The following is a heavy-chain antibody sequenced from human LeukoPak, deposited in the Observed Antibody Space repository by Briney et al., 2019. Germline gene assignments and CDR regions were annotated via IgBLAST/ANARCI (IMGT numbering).Heavy chain of an antibody. D-gene: IGHD1-26*01. Sequence: SETLSLTCAVYGGSFSGYYWSWIRQPPGKGLEWIGEINHSGSTNYNPSLKSRVTISVDTSKNQFSLKLSSVTAADTAVYYCARVEGDQSDYFDYWGQGTLVTASS. CDR3: ARVEGDQSDYFDY. J-gene: IGHJ4*02. V-gene: IGHV4-34*01. CDR2: INHSGST. CDR1: GGSFSGYY.